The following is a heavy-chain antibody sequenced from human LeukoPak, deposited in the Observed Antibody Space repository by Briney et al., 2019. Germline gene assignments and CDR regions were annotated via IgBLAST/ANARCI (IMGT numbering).Heavy chain of an antibody. Sequence: SETLSLTCTVSGGSISSYYWSWIRQPPGKGLEWIGYIYYIGSANYNPSLKSRVTISVDTSKNQFSLKLSSVTAADTAVYYCARVGGYDFWSGYPLIYYFDYWGQGTLVTVSS. D-gene: IGHD3-3*01. CDR3: ARVGGYDFWSGYPLIYYFDY. CDR2: IYYIGSA. CDR1: GGSISSYY. V-gene: IGHV4-59*01. J-gene: IGHJ4*02.